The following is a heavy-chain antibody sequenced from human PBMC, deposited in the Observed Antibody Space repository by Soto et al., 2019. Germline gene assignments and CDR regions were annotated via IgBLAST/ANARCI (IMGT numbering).Heavy chain of an antibody. CDR2: IYPGGLNI. CDR3: ARDQSTNQLVWSFDL. D-gene: IGHD1-1*01. Sequence: QVQLVQSGAEVKKPGASVKVSCKAIGYSFTSHYMHWVRQAPGQGLECMGAIYPGGLNIGYPQKSNGRPTTTKATSTSEVDVESDSLPSEGTAVQYCARDQSTNQLVWSFDLWGQGPLVTVSS. V-gene: IGHV1-46*01. CDR1: GYSFTSHY. J-gene: IGHJ5*02.